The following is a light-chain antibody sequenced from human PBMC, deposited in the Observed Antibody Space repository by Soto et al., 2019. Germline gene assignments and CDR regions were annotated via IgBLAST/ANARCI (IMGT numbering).Light chain of an antibody. Sequence: DIQMTQFPSTLSASVGDRVTITCRASHDISSFLAWYQQTPGKAPKLLIYKSTFLETGVTSTFSGNGSATEFTLTISSLQPIDSETYYCQQYDAYQVNFGSGTKVDI. CDR1: HDISSF. J-gene: IGKJ4*01. V-gene: IGKV1-5*03. CDR3: QQYDAYQVN. CDR2: KST.